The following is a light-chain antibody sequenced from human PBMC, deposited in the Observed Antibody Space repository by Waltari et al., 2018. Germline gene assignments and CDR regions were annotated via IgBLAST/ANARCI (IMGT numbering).Light chain of an antibody. CDR1: QGVSSA. V-gene: IGKV3-15*01. CDR2: GAS. CDR3: QQYNNWPLT. J-gene: IGKJ4*01. Sequence: EIVMTQSPATLSVSPGERATLSCRASQGVSSALAWYQQKPGQAPRLLIYGASTRATGIPARFSGSASGTEFSLTISSLQSEDFAVYYCQQYNNWPLTFGGGTKVEI.